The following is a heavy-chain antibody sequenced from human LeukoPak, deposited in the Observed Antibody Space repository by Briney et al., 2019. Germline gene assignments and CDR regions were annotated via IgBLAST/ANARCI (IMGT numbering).Heavy chain of an antibody. CDR3: ARTEYIYYFDF. V-gene: IGHV1-2*02. D-gene: IGHD2/OR15-2a*01. CDR2: INPDSGGT. J-gene: IGHJ4*02. Sequence: ASVKVSCKASGYTFTGYYIHWVRQAPGQGLEWMGWINPDSGGTKYAHKFQGRVTMTRDKSISTAYMELSRLRSDDTAVYYCARTEYIYYFDFWGQGTLVTVSS. CDR1: GYTFTGYY.